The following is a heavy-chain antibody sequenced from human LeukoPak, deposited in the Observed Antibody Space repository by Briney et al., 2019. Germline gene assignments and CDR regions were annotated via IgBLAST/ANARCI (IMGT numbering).Heavy chain of an antibody. J-gene: IGHJ4*02. CDR3: ARPYGAAGLD. CDR2: IYYSGST. Sequence: SETLSLTCTVSGGSISSSSYYCGWIRQPPGKGLEWIGSIYYSGSTYHNPSLKSRVTISVDTSKNQFSLKLSSVTAADTAVYYCARPYGAAGLDWGQGTLVTVSS. D-gene: IGHD4-17*01. CDR1: GGSISSSSYY. V-gene: IGHV4-39*01.